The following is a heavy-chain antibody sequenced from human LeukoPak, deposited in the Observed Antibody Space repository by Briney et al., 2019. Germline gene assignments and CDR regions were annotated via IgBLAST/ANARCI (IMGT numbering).Heavy chain of an antibody. V-gene: IGHV4-4*08. CDR3: ARVVCSGGSCPYFDP. CDR2: ICTSGST. J-gene: IGHJ5*02. D-gene: IGHD2-15*01. CDR1: GGSVSSYY. Sequence: SETLSLTCTVSGGSVSSYYWSWMRQSPGKGLEWIGRICTSGSTNYNPSLKSRVTISVDTSKNQFSLKLSSVTAADTAVYYCARVVCSGGSCPYFDPWGQGTLVTVSS.